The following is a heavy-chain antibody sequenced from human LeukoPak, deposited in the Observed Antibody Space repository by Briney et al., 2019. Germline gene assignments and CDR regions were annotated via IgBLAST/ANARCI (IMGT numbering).Heavy chain of an antibody. Sequence: SETLSLTCAVYGGSFSGYYWSWIRQPPGKGLEWIGEINHSGSTNYNPSLKSRVTISVDTSKNQSSLKLSSVTAADTAVYYCAGGTAGYGYSDYWGQGTLVTVSS. V-gene: IGHV4-34*01. CDR3: AGGTAGYGYSDY. CDR1: GGSFSGYY. D-gene: IGHD5-18*01. CDR2: INHSGST. J-gene: IGHJ4*02.